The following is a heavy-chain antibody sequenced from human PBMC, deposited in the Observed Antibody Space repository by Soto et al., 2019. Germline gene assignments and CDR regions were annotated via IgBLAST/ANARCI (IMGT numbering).Heavy chain of an antibody. Sequence: SETLSLTCTVSGGYIRSYYWSWIRQPPGKGLEWIGYIYYSGSTNYNPSLKSRVTISVDTSKNQFSLKLSSVAAADTAVYYCARGMWPDDFWSGYYSRGSGNDAFDIWGQGTMVTVSS. CDR2: IYYSGST. CDR1: GGYIRSYY. J-gene: IGHJ3*02. CDR3: ARGMWPDDFWSGYYSRGSGNDAFDI. D-gene: IGHD3-3*01. V-gene: IGHV4-59*01.